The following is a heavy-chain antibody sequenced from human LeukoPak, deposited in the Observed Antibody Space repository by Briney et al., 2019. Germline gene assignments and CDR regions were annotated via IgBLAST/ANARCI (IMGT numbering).Heavy chain of an antibody. CDR2: INHSGST. J-gene: IGHJ4*02. CDR3: ARGRYPLDY. V-gene: IGHV4-34*01. D-gene: IGHD3-9*01. Sequence: PSETLSLTCAVYGGSFSGYHWSWIRQPPGKGLEWIGEINHSGSTNYNPSLKSRVTISVDTSKNQFSLNLSSVTAADTAVYYCARGRYPLDYWGQGTLVTVSS. CDR1: GGSFSGYH.